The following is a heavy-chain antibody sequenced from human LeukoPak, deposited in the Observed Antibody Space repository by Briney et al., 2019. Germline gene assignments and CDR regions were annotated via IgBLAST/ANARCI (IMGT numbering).Heavy chain of an antibody. CDR3: ARDGSGMTYYYGSGSSNEYYGMDV. CDR1: GFTSSSYS. D-gene: IGHD3-10*01. V-gene: IGHV3-21*01. CDR2: ISSSSSYI. Sequence: GGSLRLSCAASGFTSSSYSMNWVRQAPGKGLEWVSSISSSSSYIYYADSVKGRFTISRDNAKTSLYLQMNSLRAEDTAVYYCARDGSGMTYYYGSGSSNEYYGMDVWGKGTTVTVSS. J-gene: IGHJ6*04.